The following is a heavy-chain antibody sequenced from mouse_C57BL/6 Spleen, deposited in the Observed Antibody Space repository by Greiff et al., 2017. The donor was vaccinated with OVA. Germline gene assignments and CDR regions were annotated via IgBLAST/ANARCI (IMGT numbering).Heavy chain of an antibody. CDR3: APGGDSSGYGY. CDR1: GYTFTSYG. Sequence: QVQLQQSGAELARPGASVKLSCKASGYTFTSYGISWVKQRTGQGLEWIGEIYPRSGNTYYNEKFKGKATLTADKSSSTAYMELPSLTSEDSAVYFCAPGGDSSGYGYWGQGTTLTVSS. J-gene: IGHJ2*01. CDR2: IYPRSGNT. V-gene: IGHV1-81*01. D-gene: IGHD3-2*02.